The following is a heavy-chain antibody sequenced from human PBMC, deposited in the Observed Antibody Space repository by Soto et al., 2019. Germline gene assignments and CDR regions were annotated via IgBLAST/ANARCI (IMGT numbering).Heavy chain of an antibody. CDR1: QYTFTNYY. D-gene: IGHD4-17*01. Sequence: GASVKVSCKASQYTFTNYYLHWVRQAPGQRPEWMGWINNGGGTIYAQKFQGRLTMTRDTSKNQFSLKLGSVTAADTAVYYCARVPIYGDFDYWGQGTLVTVSS. CDR2: INNGGGT. CDR3: ARVPIYGDFDY. V-gene: IGHV1-2*02. J-gene: IGHJ4*02.